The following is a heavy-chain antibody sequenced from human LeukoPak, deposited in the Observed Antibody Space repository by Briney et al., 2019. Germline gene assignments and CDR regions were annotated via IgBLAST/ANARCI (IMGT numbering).Heavy chain of an antibody. Sequence: SETLSLTCAVYGGSFSGYYWSWIRQPPGKGLEWIGEINHSGSTNYNPSLKSRVTISVDTSKNQFSLKLSSVTAADTAVYYCARVDCSGGSCYGRVHGFDYWGQGTLVTVSS. J-gene: IGHJ4*02. CDR3: ARVDCSGGSCYGRVHGFDY. CDR2: INHSGST. D-gene: IGHD2-15*01. V-gene: IGHV4-34*01. CDR1: GGSFSGYY.